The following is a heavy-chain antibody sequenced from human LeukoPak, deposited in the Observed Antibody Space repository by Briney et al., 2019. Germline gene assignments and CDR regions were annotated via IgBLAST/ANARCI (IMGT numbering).Heavy chain of an antibody. D-gene: IGHD3-3*01. CDR2: ISAYSGNT. CDR3: ARGGHYDFWSGPPDF. Sequence: ASVKVSCKASGYTFTSYGISWVRQAPGQGLEWMGWISAYSGNTNYAQKFQGRVTMTTDTSTSTAFMDLKSLRSDDTAVYYCARGGHYDFWSGPPDFWGQGTLVTVSS. V-gene: IGHV1-18*01. J-gene: IGHJ4*02. CDR1: GYTFTSYG.